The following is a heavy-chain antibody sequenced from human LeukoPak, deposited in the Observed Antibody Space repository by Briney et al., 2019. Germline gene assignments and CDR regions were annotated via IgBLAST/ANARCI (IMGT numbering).Heavy chain of an antibody. J-gene: IGHJ4*02. CDR3: ARGGRGIAVASYYFDY. D-gene: IGHD6-19*01. Sequence: SETLSLTCTVSGYSISSGYYWGWIRQPPGKGLEWIGSIYHSGSTYYNPSLKSRVTISVDRSKNQFSLKLSSVTAADTAVYYCARGGRGIAVASYYFDYWGQGTLVTVSS. CDR1: GYSISSGYY. V-gene: IGHV4-38-2*02. CDR2: IYHSGST.